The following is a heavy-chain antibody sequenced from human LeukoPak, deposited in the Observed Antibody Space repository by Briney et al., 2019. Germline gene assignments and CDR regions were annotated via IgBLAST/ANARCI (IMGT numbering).Heavy chain of an antibody. CDR2: IYYSGST. CDR1: GGSISSYY. V-gene: IGHV4-59*01. D-gene: IGHD6-19*01. Sequence: SETLSLTCTVSGGSISSYYWSWIRQPPGRGLEWIGYIYYSGSTNYNPSLKSRVTISVDTSKNQFSLKLSSVTAADTAVYYCARSLAVAGTRIFDYWGQGTLVTVSS. J-gene: IGHJ4*02. CDR3: ARSLAVAGTRIFDY.